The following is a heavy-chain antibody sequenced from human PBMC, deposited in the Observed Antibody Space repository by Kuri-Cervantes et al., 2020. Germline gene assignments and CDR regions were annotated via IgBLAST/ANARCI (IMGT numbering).Heavy chain of an antibody. Sequence: GGSLRLSCAASGFTFSDYYMSWIRQAPGKGLEWVANIKQGGSEKYYVDSVKGRFTISRDNAKNSLYLQMNSLRAEDTAVYYCARAVHLWSLSQTVTSFIYFYYWGQGTLVTVSS. CDR3: ARAVHLWSLSQTVTSFIYFYY. CDR2: IKQGGSEK. CDR1: GFTFSDYY. D-gene: IGHD5-18*01. V-gene: IGHV3-7*01. J-gene: IGHJ4*02.